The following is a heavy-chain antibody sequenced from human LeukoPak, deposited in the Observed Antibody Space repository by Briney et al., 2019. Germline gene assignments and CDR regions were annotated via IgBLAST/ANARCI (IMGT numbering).Heavy chain of an antibody. Sequence: ASVKVSCKASGGTFSSYAISWVRQAPGQGLEWMGGIIPIFGTANYAQKLQGRVTMTTDTSTSTAYMELRSLRSDDTAVYYCARAPAPTTKTVQKRIAAAGTFDYWGQGTLVTVSS. CDR1: GGTFSSYA. D-gene: IGHD6-13*01. CDR3: ARAPAPTTKTVQKRIAAAGTFDY. CDR2: IIPIFGTA. V-gene: IGHV1-69*05. J-gene: IGHJ4*02.